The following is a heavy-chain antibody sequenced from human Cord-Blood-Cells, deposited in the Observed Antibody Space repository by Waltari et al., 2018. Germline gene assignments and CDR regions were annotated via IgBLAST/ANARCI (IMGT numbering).Heavy chain of an antibody. Sequence: QVQLQQWGAGLLKPSETLSLTCAVYGGSFSGYYWSWIRQPPGKGLEGIGEINHSGSTHHNPSLKSRVTISVDTSKNQFSLKLSSVTAADTAVYYCASRRGSSFDYWGQGTLVTVSS. CDR1: GGSFSGYY. V-gene: IGHV4-34*01. CDR2: INHSGST. D-gene: IGHD1-26*01. J-gene: IGHJ4*02. CDR3: ASRRGSSFDY.